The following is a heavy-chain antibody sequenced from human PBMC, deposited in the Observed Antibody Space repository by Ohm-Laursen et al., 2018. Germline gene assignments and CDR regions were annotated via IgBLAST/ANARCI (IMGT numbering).Heavy chain of an antibody. J-gene: IGHJ3*02. D-gene: IGHD3-22*01. CDR2: ISSSGSTI. CDR3: ARDPRPGETYYYDSSALVAFDT. Sequence: GSLRLSCAASGFTFSSYEMNWVRQAPGKGLEWVSYISSSGSTIYYADSVKGRFTISRDNAKNSLYLQMNSLRAEDTAVYYCARDPRPGETYYYDSSALVAFDTWGQGTMVTVSS. V-gene: IGHV3-48*03. CDR1: GFTFSSYE.